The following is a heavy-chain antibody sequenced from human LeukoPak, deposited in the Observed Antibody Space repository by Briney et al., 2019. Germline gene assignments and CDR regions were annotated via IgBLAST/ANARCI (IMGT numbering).Heavy chain of an antibody. V-gene: IGHV4-34*01. CDR3: ARGRSGSGSYHWFDP. J-gene: IGHJ5*02. D-gene: IGHD3-10*01. Sequence: SETLSLTCAVYGGSFSGYYWSWIRQPPGKGLEWIGEINHSGSTNYNPSLKSRVTISVDTPKNQFSLKLSSVTAADTAVYYCARGRSGSGSYHWFDPWGQGTLVTVSS. CDR2: INHSGST. CDR1: GGSFSGYY.